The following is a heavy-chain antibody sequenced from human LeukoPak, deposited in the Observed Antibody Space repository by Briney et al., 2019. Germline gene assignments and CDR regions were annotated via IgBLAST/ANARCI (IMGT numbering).Heavy chain of an antibody. J-gene: IGHJ4*02. CDR2: IIPIFGIA. V-gene: IGHV1-69*04. Sequence: GASVKVSCKASGGTFSSYAISWVRQATGQGLEWMGRIIPIFGIANYAQKFQGRVTITADKSTSTAYMELSSLRSEDTAVYYCARASDIVVVPAATLSYHFDYWGQGTLVTVSS. D-gene: IGHD2-2*01. CDR1: GGTFSSYA. CDR3: ARASDIVVVPAATLSYHFDY.